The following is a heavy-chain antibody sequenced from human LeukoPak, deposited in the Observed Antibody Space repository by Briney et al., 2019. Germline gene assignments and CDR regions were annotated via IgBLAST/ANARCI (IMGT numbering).Heavy chain of an antibody. Sequence: EASVKVSCKASGGTFSSYAISWVRQAPGQGLEWMGGIIPIFGTANYAQKFQGRVTMTRDASTSTVYMELSSLRSEDTAVYYCARASLPGGWYSAWFDPWGQGTLVTVSS. CDR2: IIPIFGTA. CDR1: GGTFSSYA. D-gene: IGHD6-19*01. V-gene: IGHV1-69*05. CDR3: ARASLPGGWYSAWFDP. J-gene: IGHJ5*02.